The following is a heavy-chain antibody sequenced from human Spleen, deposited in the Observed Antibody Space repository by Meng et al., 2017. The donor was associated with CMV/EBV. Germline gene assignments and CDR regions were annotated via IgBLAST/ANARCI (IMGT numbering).Heavy chain of an antibody. CDR3: ASTDSYD. Sequence: QGPLVGSGGGVVQPGRSLRLSCAASGFTFSSYAMHWVRQAPGKGLEWVAVISYDGSNKYYADSVKGRFTISRDNSKNTLYLQMNSLRAEDTAVYYCASTDSYDWGQGTLVTVSS. D-gene: IGHD3-3*01. J-gene: IGHJ4*02. V-gene: IGHV3-30-3*01. CDR2: ISYDGSNK. CDR1: GFTFSSYA.